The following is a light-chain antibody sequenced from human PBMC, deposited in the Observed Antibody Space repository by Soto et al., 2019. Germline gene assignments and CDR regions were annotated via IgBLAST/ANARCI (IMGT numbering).Light chain of an antibody. CDR1: SSDVGGYNY. Sequence: QSALTQPASVSGSPGQSITISCTGTSSDVGGYNYVSWYQHHPGKAPKLMIFEVSNRPSGVSDRFSGSRSGTTASLTISALQAEDEADYSCYSFAGGATFVFGGGTKLTVL. CDR2: EVS. V-gene: IGLV2-14*01. J-gene: IGLJ2*01. CDR3: YSFAGGATFV.